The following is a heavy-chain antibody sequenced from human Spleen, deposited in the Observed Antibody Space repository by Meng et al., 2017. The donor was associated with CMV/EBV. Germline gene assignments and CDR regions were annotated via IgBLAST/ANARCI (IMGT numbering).Heavy chain of an antibody. CDR2: ISGSGGST. Sequence: LSLTCAASGFTFSSYAMSWVRQAPGKGLEWVSSISGSGGSTYYADSVKGRFSISRDNSKNTLYLQMNSLRAEDTAVYYCAKDRGSSWSTYYYYGMDVWGQGTTVTVSS. D-gene: IGHD6-13*01. CDR1: GFTFSSYA. J-gene: IGHJ6*02. CDR3: AKDRGSSWSTYYYYGMDV. V-gene: IGHV3-23*01.